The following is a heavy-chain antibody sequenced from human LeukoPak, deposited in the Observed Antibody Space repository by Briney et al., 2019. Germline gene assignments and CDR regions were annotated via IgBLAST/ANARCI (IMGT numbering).Heavy chain of an antibody. Sequence: GASVKVSCKASGYTFTSYGISWVRQAPGQGLEWMGWINPNRGGTNYAQKFQGRVTMTRDTSISTVYMELSRLRSDDTAVYYCARDPLLYSSSSDCYYMDVWGKGTTVTVSS. CDR1: GYTFTSYG. V-gene: IGHV1-2*02. D-gene: IGHD6-6*01. CDR2: INPNRGGT. CDR3: ARDPLLYSSSSDCYYMDV. J-gene: IGHJ6*03.